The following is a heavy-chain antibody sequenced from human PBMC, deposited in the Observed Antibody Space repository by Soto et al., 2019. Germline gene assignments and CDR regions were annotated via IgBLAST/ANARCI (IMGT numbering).Heavy chain of an antibody. V-gene: IGHV1-3*01. J-gene: IGHJ3*02. CDR2: INAGNGNT. D-gene: IGHD6-19*01. Sequence: ASVKVSCKAFGYTFTSYAMHWVRQAPGQRLEWMGWINAGNGNTKYSQKFQGRVTITRDTSASTAYMELSSLRSEDTAVYYCARVGEYSSDDAFDIWGQGTMVTVSS. CDR1: GYTFTSYA. CDR3: ARVGEYSSDDAFDI.